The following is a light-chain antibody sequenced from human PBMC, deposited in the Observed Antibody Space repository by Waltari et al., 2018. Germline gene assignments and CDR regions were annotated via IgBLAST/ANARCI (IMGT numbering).Light chain of an antibody. CDR1: RSNIGSNY. CDR2: RNN. V-gene: IGLV1-47*01. J-gene: IGLJ3*02. CDR3: AAWDDSLSGRV. Sequence: QSVLTQPPSASGTPGPRVTIPCSGSRSNIGSNYVYWYQQVPGTAPKLLIYRNNQRPSGFPDRFSGSKSGTSASLAISGLRSEDEVDYYCAAWDDSLSGRVFGGGTKVTVL.